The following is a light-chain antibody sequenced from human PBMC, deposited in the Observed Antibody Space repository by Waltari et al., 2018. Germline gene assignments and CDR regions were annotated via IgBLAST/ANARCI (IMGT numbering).Light chain of an antibody. J-gene: IGLJ1*01. CDR1: SSDVGGYNY. CDR3: SSYAGNNIYV. V-gene: IGLV2-8*01. CDR2: EVS. Sequence: QSALTQPPSASGSPGQSVTISCTGTSSDVGGYNYVPWYQQHPGKAPKPMISEVSKRPSGVPDRFSGSKSGNTASLTVSGLQAEDEADYYCSSYAGNNIYVFGAGTKVTVL.